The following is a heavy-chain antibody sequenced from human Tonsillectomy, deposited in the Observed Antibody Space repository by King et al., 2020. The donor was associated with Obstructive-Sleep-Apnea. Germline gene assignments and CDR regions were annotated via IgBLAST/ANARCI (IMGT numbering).Heavy chain of an antibody. V-gene: IGHV4-4*02. CDR2: IFHRGST. Sequence: VQLQESGPGLLKPSGTLSLTCAVSGVSISSSNWWSWVRQPPGKGLEGIGEIFHRGSTNYNPSLKSRVPIAVDKSKNQFSLKLTSVTAADTALYYCGRAADYYFYGMDVWDQGTTVTVSS. CDR3: GRAADYYFYGMDV. CDR1: GVSISSSNW. J-gene: IGHJ6*02.